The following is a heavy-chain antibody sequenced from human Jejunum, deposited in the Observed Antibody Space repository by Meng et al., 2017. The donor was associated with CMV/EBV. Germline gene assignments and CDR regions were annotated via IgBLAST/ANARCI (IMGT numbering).Heavy chain of an antibody. CDR2: IHSSGAT. J-gene: IGHJ4*02. CDR3: AKEMSRTGFFDY. D-gene: IGHD5-24*01. CDR1: DDSISSYH. V-gene: IGHV4-4*07. Sequence: QLQESGPGRVEPSETLSLPCTVSDDSISSYHWSWIRQPAGKGLEWIGRIHSSGATNYNPSLKSRVSMSVDMAKKQFSLNLNSVTAADTAVYYCAKEMSRTGFFDYWGQGTLVTVSS.